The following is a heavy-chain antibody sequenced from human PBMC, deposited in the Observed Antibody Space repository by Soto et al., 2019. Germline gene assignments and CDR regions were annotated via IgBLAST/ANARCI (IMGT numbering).Heavy chain of an antibody. J-gene: IGHJ4*02. V-gene: IGHV1-18*01. D-gene: IGHD3-16*01. CDR3: XXXXXTGEIDY. Sequence: QVQLVQSGGEVKKPGASVKVSCKASGYIFNSFGISWVRQAXGXGLEWMGWISAYTGNTKYAQNFQGRVTMTTDTXXXXXXXXXXXXXXXXXXXXXXXXXXXTGEIDYWGQGTLVTVSS. CDR2: ISAYTGNT. CDR1: GYIFNSFG.